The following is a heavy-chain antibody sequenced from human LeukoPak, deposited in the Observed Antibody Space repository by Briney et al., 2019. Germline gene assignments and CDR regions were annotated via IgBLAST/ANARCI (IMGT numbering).Heavy chain of an antibody. D-gene: IGHD3-22*01. Sequence: PSETLSLTCTVSGGSISSSSYYWGWIRQAPGKGLEWVSSISSSSSYIYYADSVKGRFTISRDNAKNSLYLQMNSLRAEDTAVYYCARDSSQWLLGWSRLTWDAFDIWGQGTMVTVSS. CDR2: ISSSSSYI. V-gene: IGHV3-21*01. CDR3: ARDSSQWLLGWSRLTWDAFDI. J-gene: IGHJ3*02. CDR1: GGSISSSS.